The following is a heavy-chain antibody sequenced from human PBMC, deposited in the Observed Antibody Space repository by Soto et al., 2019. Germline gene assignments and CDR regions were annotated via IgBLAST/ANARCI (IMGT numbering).Heavy chain of an antibody. J-gene: IGHJ4*02. D-gene: IGHD3-22*01. Sequence: PSETLSLTCTVSGGSISSGGYYWSWIRQHPGKGLEWIGYIYYSGSTYYNPSLKSRVTISVDTSKNQFSLKLSSVTAADTAAYYCARRRDAYYDAGSGYYGGYYFDYWGQGALVTVSS. CDR2: IYYSGST. CDR3: ARRRDAYYDAGSGYYGGYYFDY. V-gene: IGHV4-31*03. CDR1: GGSISSGGYY.